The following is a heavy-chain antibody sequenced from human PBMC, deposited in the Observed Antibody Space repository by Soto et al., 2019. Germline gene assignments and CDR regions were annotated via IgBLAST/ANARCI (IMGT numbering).Heavy chain of an antibody. J-gene: IGHJ5*02. CDR2: IYYSGST. D-gene: IGHD6-13*01. V-gene: IGHV4-59*08. Sequence: SETLSLTCTVSGGSISSYYWSWIRQPPGKGLEWIGYIYYSGSTNYNPSLKSRVTISVDTSKNQFSLKLSSVTAADTAVYYCARHQDSSSWFNWFDPWGQGTLVTVSS. CDR1: GGSISSYY. CDR3: ARHQDSSSWFNWFDP.